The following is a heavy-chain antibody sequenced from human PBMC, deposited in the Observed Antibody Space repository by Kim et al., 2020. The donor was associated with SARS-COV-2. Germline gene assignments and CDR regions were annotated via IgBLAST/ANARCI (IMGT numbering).Heavy chain of an antibody. V-gene: IGHV3-30*01. D-gene: IGHD1-26*01. J-gene: IGHJ4*02. Sequence: DSVKGRFTISRDNSKNTLYLQMNSLRAEDTAVYYCARTDSGSYYSPFDYWGQGTLVTVSS. CDR3: ARTDSGSYYSPFDY.